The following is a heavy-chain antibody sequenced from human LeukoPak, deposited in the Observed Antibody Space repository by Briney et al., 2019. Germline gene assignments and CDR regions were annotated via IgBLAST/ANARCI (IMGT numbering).Heavy chain of an antibody. D-gene: IGHD3-22*01. CDR1: EFTFSNYW. CDR3: ATYNSINSREFQH. Sequence: PGGSLRLSCEASEFTFSNYWMSWVRQAPGKGLEWVANVKQDGSEKYYMDSVKGRFTISRDNAKNSLYLQMNSLRVEDTAIYYCATYNSINSREFQHWGQGTLVTVSS. V-gene: IGHV3-7*01. J-gene: IGHJ1*01. CDR2: VKQDGSEK.